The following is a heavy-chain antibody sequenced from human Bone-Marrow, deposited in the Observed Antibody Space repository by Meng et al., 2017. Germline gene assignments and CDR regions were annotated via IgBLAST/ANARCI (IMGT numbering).Heavy chain of an antibody. Sequence: LTCVVSGGSFSDYYWSWIRQPPGKGLEWIGEINHSGSTNYNPSLEGRATISVDTSQNNLSLRLSSVTAADSAVYYCARGPTTMAHDFDYWGQGTLVTVSS. J-gene: IGHJ4*02. CDR1: GGSFSDYY. V-gene: IGHV4-34*01. CDR3: ARGPTTMAHDFDY. CDR2: INHSGST. D-gene: IGHD4-11*01.